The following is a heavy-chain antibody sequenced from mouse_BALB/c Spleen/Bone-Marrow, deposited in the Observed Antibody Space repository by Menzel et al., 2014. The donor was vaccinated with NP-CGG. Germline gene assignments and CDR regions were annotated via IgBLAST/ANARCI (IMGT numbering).Heavy chain of an antibody. CDR2: ISNLAFSI. J-gene: IGHJ1*01. Sequence: EVQRVESGGGLVQPGRSRKLSCAASGFTFSDYAMAWVRRAPGKGPEWVAFISNLAFSIYYADTVTGRFTISRENAKNTLYLEMTSLRSEDTAMYYCARVWDYWYFDVWGAGTTVTVSS. V-gene: IGHV5-15*02. CDR1: GFTFSDYA. CDR3: ARVWDYWYFDV. D-gene: IGHD4-1*01.